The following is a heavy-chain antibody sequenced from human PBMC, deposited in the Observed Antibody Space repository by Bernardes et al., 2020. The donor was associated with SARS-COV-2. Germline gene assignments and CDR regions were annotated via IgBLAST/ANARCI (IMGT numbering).Heavy chain of an antibody. CDR2: ISGSGGST. Sequence: GGSLRLSCAASGFTFSSYAMSWVRQAPGKGLEWVSAISGSGGSTYYADSVKGRFTISRDNSKNTLYLQMSSLTTDDTALYYCAKNRKTGYSPTGNYFDSWGRGTLV. V-gene: IGHV3-23*01. J-gene: IGHJ4*02. D-gene: IGHD5-18*01. CDR3: AKNRKTGYSPTGNYFDS. CDR1: GFTFSSYA.